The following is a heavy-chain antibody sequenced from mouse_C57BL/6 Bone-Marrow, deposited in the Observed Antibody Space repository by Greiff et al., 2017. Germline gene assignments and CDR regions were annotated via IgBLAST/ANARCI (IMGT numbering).Heavy chain of an antibody. V-gene: IGHV5-6*02. CDR2: ISSGGSYT. Sequence: EVKLLESGGDLVKPGGSLKLSCAASGFTFSSYGMSWVRQTPDKRLEWVATISSGGSYTYYPDSVKGRFTISRDNAKNTLYLQMSSLKSEDTAMYYCAGWLYAMDYWGQGTSVTVSS. D-gene: IGHD1-1*02. J-gene: IGHJ4*01. CDR3: AGWLYAMDY. CDR1: GFTFSSYG.